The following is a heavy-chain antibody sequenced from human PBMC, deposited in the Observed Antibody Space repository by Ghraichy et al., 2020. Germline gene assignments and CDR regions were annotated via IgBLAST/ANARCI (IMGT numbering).Heavy chain of an antibody. J-gene: IGHJ6*02. CDR2: IKEDGSDK. D-gene: IGHD2-2*01. CDR1: GFTFSSYW. CDR3: ARRLVVPGASGWGYGMDV. V-gene: IGHV3-7*01. Sequence: GGSLRLSCAVSGFTFSSYWMSWVRQVPGKGLEWVASIKEDGSDKSYVDSLRGRFTISRDNAKNSLYLQMSSLRAEDTAVYYCARRLVVPGASGWGYGMDVWGQGTTGTVSS.